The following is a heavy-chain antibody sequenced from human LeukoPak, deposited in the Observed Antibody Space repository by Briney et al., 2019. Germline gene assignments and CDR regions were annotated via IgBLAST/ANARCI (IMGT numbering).Heavy chain of an antibody. Sequence: TPSETLSLTCTVSGGSISSGGYYWSWIRQHPGKGLEWIGYIYYSGSTYYNPSLKSRVTISVDTSKNQFSLKLSSVTAADTAVYYCAREKSGPWGNPFDYWGQGTLVTVSS. CDR2: IYYSGST. J-gene: IGHJ4*02. CDR1: GGSISSGGYY. D-gene: IGHD3-16*01. V-gene: IGHV4-31*03. CDR3: AREKSGPWGNPFDY.